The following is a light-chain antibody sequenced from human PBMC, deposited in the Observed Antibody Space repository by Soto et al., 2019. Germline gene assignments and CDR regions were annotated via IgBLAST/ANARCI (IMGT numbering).Light chain of an antibody. CDR3: YSYAGTYTFV. J-gene: IGLJ1*01. CDR2: DVT. V-gene: IGLV2-11*01. CDR1: VNDVGGHNY. Sequence: QSALTQPRSVSGSPGQSATISCTGTVNDVGGHNYVSWYQQHPGEAPKLLIYDVTERPSGVPDRFSGSKSGNTASLTISGLQTEDEADYYCYSYAGTYTFVFGTGTKVTVL.